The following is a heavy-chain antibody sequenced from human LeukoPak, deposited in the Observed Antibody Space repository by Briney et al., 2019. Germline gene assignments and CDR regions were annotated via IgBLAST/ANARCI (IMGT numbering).Heavy chain of an antibody. J-gene: IGHJ4*02. V-gene: IGHV3-11*06. CDR1: GFTFSDYY. D-gene: IGHD3-10*01. Sequence: GGSLRLSCAASGFTFSDYYMSWIRQAPGKGLEWVSYISSSSYTNYADSVKGRFTISRDNAKNSLYLQMNSLRAEDTAVYYCARDNGSGSYAFDYWGQGTLVTVSS. CDR3: ARDNGSGSYAFDY. CDR2: ISSSSYT.